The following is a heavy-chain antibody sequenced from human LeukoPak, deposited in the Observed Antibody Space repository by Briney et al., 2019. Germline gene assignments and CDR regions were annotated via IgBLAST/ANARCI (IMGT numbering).Heavy chain of an antibody. V-gene: IGHV3-23*01. D-gene: IGHD2-2*01. CDR3: AKARVYCSSTSCRRNGMDV. Sequence: PGGSLRLSCAASGFTFSSYAMSWVRQAPGKGLEWVSAIRGSGGSTYYADSVKGRFTISRDNSKNTLYLQMNSLRAEDTAVYYCAKARVYCSSTSCRRNGMDVWGKGTTVTVSS. CDR2: IRGSGGST. J-gene: IGHJ6*04. CDR1: GFTFSSYA.